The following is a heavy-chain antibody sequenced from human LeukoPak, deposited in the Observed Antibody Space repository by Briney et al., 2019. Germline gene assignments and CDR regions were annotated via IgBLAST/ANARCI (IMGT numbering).Heavy chain of an antibody. CDR3: AKVYYYDSSGYYLVGKGAFDY. J-gene: IGHJ4*02. CDR1: GFTFSSYA. CDR2: ISGRGDST. Sequence: GGSLRLSCAASGFTFSSYAMSWVRQAPGKGLEWVSSISGRGDSTNYADSVKGRFTISRDNSKNTLYLQMNSLRAEDTAVYYCAKVYYYDSSGYYLVGKGAFDYWGQGTLVTVSS. V-gene: IGHV3-23*01. D-gene: IGHD3-22*01.